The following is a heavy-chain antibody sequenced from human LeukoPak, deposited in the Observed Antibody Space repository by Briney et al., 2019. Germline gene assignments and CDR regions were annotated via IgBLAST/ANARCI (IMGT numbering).Heavy chain of an antibody. Sequence: GGSLRLSCAASGFTFSSYAMSWVRQAPGKGLEWVSAISGSGGSTYYADSVKGRFTISRDNSKNTLYLQMNSLGAEDTAVYYCAKDARVVRVSYPYYFDYWGQGTLVTVSS. D-gene: IGHD3-16*01. CDR1: GFTFSSYA. J-gene: IGHJ4*02. CDR2: ISGSGGST. CDR3: AKDARVVRVSYPYYFDY. V-gene: IGHV3-23*01.